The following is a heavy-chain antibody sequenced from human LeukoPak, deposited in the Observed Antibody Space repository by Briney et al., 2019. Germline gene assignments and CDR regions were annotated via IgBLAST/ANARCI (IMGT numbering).Heavy chain of an antibody. Sequence: GGSLRLSCAASGFTFSSYWMCWVRQAPGKGLEWVANIKQDGSEKYYVGSVKGRFTISRDNAKNSLYLQMNSLRAEDTAVYYCARAEDSSGWYSASFDYWGQGTLVTVSS. CDR1: GFTFSSYW. J-gene: IGHJ4*02. CDR2: IKQDGSEK. D-gene: IGHD6-19*01. V-gene: IGHV3-7*03. CDR3: ARAEDSSGWYSASFDY.